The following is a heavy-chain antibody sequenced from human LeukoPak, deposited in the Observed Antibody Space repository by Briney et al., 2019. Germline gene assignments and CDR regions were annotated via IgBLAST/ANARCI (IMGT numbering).Heavy chain of an antibody. Sequence: GGSLRLSCAASGFTFSSYGMHWVRQAPGKGLEWVAFIRYDGSNKYYADSVKGRFTISRDNAKNSLYLQMNSLRAEDTAVYYCARDPTIFGVVIIDYYYMDVWGKGTTVTVSS. D-gene: IGHD3-3*01. CDR3: ARDPTIFGVVIIDYYYMDV. V-gene: IGHV3-30*02. CDR1: GFTFSSYG. CDR2: IRYDGSNK. J-gene: IGHJ6*03.